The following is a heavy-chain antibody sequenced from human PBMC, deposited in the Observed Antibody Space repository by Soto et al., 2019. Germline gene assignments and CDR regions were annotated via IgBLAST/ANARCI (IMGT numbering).Heavy chain of an antibody. CDR3: ARVCSLSGVVTGMDV. D-gene: IGHD3-10*02. Sequence: QVQLVQSGAEVTKPGSSVKFSCKASGVTFSSYAISWVRKAPGQGLEWIGGIIPIFGTANYAQKVQGRVTITADESTSTAYMELSSLRSEDTAVYSCARVCSLSGVVTGMDVWGQGTTFTVSS. J-gene: IGHJ6*02. V-gene: IGHV1-69*01. CDR2: IIPIFGTA. CDR1: GVTFSSYA.